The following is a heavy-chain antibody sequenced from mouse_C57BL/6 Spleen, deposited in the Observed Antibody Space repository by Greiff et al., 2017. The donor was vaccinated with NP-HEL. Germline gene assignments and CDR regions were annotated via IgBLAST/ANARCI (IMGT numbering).Heavy chain of an antibody. CDR3: ARDRGYYGSSYGAMDY. CDR2: IYPGDGDT. J-gene: IGHJ4*01. V-gene: IGHV1-80*01. CDR1: GYAFSSYW. D-gene: IGHD1-1*01. Sequence: VQLQQSGAELVKPGASVKISCKASGYAFSSYWMNWVKQRPGKGLEWIGQIYPGDGDTNYNGKFKGKATLTADKSSSTAYMQLSSLTSEDSAVYFCARDRGYYGSSYGAMDYWGQGTSVTVSS.